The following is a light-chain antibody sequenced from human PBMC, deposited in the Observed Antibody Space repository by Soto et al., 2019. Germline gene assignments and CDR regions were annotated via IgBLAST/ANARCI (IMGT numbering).Light chain of an antibody. V-gene: IGLV2-23*03. CDR2: EGS. Sequence: QSALTQPASVSESPGQSITISCTGTSSDVGSYEFVSWYQQYPGKAPKLMIYEGSKRPSGVSDRLSGSKSGNTASLTISGLQAEDEADYFCCSYAGGSNVFGAGTKLTVL. CDR3: CSYAGGSNV. CDR1: SSDVGSYEF. J-gene: IGLJ1*01.